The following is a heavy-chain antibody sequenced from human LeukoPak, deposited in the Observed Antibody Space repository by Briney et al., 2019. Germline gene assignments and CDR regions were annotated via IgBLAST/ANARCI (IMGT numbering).Heavy chain of an antibody. CDR3: AKDLSDSSGYYFPYFDY. CDR1: GFIFSSYG. D-gene: IGHD3-22*01. CDR2: IRYDGSNT. Sequence: GGSLRLSCAASGFIFSSYGMHWVRQAPGKGLEWVAFIRYDGSNTYYADSVKGRFTISRDNSKNTLYLQMNSLRAEDTAVYYCAKDLSDSSGYYFPYFDYWGQGTLVTVSS. J-gene: IGHJ4*02. V-gene: IGHV3-30*02.